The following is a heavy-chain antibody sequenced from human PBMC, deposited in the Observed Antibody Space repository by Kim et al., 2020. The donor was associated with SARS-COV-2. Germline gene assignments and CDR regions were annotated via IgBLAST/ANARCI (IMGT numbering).Heavy chain of an antibody. J-gene: IGHJ4*02. CDR1: GFTVSSNY. CDR3: ARDRGSYGDYEGY. CDR2: IYSGGST. D-gene: IGHD4-17*01. Sequence: GGSLRLSCAASGFTVSSNYMSWVRQAPGKGLEWVSVIYSGGSTYYADSVKGRFTISRDNSKNTLYLQMNSLRAEDTAVYYCARDRGSYGDYEGYWGQGTLVTVSS. V-gene: IGHV3-53*01.